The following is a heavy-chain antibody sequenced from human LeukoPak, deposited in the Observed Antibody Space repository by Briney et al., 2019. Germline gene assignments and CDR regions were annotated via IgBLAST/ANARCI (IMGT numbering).Heavy chain of an antibody. CDR3: ARDQVTMVRGVIITALRQSYYYYYYMDV. CDR1: GFTFSSYG. V-gene: IGHV3-30*03. Sequence: GGSLRLSCAASGFTFSSYGMHWVRQAPGKGLEWVAVISYDGSNKYYADSVKGRFTISRDNAKNSLYLQMNSLRAEDTAVYYCARDQVTMVRGVIITALRQSYYYYYYMDVWGKGTTVTISS. J-gene: IGHJ6*03. D-gene: IGHD3-10*01. CDR2: ISYDGSNK.